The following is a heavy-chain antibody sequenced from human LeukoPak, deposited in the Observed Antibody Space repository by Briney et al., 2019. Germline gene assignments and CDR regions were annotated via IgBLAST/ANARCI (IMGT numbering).Heavy chain of an antibody. CDR1: GGFISSYY. V-gene: IGHV4-59*04. J-gene: IGHJ4*02. CDR3: ANNPTGGWELPDY. Sequence: SETLSLTCTVSGGFISSYYWSWIRQPPGKGLEWIGYIYYSGSTYYNPSLKSRVTISVDTSKNQFSLKLSSVTAADTAVYYCANNPTGGWELPDYWGQGTLVTVSS. CDR2: IYYSGST. D-gene: IGHD1-26*01.